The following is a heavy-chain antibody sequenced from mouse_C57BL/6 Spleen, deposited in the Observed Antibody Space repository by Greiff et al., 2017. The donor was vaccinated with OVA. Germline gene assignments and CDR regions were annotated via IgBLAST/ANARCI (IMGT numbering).Heavy chain of an antibody. Sequence: QVQLKQSGPELVKPGASVKISCKASGYAFSSSWMNWVKQRPGKGLEWIGRIYPGDGDTNYNGKFKGKATLTADKSSSTAYMQLSSLTSEDSAVYFCARTYDYDPFAYWGQGTLVTVSA. V-gene: IGHV1-82*01. D-gene: IGHD2-4*01. CDR3: ARTYDYDPFAY. CDR1: GYAFSSSW. J-gene: IGHJ3*01. CDR2: IYPGDGDT.